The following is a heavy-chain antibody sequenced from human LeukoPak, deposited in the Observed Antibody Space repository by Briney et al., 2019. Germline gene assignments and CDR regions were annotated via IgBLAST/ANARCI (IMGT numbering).Heavy chain of an antibody. V-gene: IGHV3-48*03. D-gene: IGHD3-10*02. Sequence: AGSLRLSCAASGFTFSSYEMNWVRQAPGKGLEWVSYISSSGSTIYYADSVKGRFTISRDNAKNSLYLQMNSLRAEDTAVSYCAELGITMIGGVWGKGTTVTISS. CDR1: GFTFSSYE. J-gene: IGHJ6*04. CDR2: ISSSGSTI. CDR3: AELGITMIGGV.